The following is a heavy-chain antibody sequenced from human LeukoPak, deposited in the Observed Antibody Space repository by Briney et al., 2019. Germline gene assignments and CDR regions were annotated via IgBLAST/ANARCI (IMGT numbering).Heavy chain of an antibody. CDR2: ISYDGSNK. V-gene: IGHV3-30*01. D-gene: IGHD6-13*01. CDR3: ARGSARSSWQYNWFDP. CDR1: GFTFSSYA. Sequence: PGRSLRLSCAASGFTFSSYAMHWVRQAPGKGLEWVAVISYDGSNKYYADPVKGRFTISRDNSKNTLYLQMNSLRAEDTAVYYCARGSARSSWQYNWFDPWGQGTLVTVSS. J-gene: IGHJ5*02.